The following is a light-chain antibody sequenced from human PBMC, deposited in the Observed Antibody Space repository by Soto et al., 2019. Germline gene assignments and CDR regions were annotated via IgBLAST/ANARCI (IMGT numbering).Light chain of an antibody. V-gene: IGLV1-47*01. J-gene: IGLJ1*01. CDR3: EAWDDSRCGYV. CDR1: SSNIGSNY. CDR2: RNN. Sequence: QSALTQPPSASGTPGQRVTISCSGSSSNIGSNYVYWYQQLPGTAPKLLIYRNNQRPSGVPDRFSGSKSGTSASLAISGLRSEDFSDYYCEAWDDSRCGYVFGTGTNVTVL.